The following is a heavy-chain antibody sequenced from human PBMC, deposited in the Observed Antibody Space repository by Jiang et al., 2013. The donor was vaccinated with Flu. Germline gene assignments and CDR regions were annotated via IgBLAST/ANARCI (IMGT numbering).Heavy chain of an antibody. CDR3: ARGYYDSSGFDDWYFDL. CDR1: GYTFTSYY. J-gene: IGHJ2*01. Sequence: GAEVKKPGASVKVSCKASGYTFTSYYMHWVRQAPGQGLEWMGIINPSGGSTSYAQKFQGRVTMTRDTSTSTVYMELSSLRSEDTAVYYCARGYYDSSGFDDWYFDLWGRGTLVTVSS. CDR2: INPSGGST. D-gene: IGHD3-22*01. V-gene: IGHV1-46*03.